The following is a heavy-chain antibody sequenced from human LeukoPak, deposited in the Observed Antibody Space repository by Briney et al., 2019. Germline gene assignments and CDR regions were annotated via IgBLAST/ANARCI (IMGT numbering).Heavy chain of an antibody. V-gene: IGHV4-39*01. D-gene: IGHD3-22*01. CDR3: ARQRRYYYESSDYYHTYYFDY. CDR2: IYYSGST. CDR1: GGSISSSSYY. J-gene: IGHJ4*02. Sequence: SETLSLTCTVSGGSISSSSYYWGWIRQPPGKGLEWIGSIYYSGSTYYNPSLKSRVTISVDTSKNQFSLSLSSVTAADTAVYYCARQRRYYYESSDYYHTYYFDYWGQGTLVTVSS.